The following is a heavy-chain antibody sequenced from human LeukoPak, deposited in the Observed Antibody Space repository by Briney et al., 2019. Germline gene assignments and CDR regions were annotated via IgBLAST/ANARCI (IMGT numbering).Heavy chain of an antibody. D-gene: IGHD2-21*01. Sequence: PGGSLRLSCAASGFTFGDYAMHWVRQAPGKGLEWVSLICGDGGRTYYADSVKGRFTISRDNSKNSLYLQMNSPRTEDTALYYCARGRRLGWVLGDCFDYWGQGTLVTVSS. V-gene: IGHV3-43*02. CDR3: ARGRRLGWVLGDCFDY. CDR2: ICGDGGRT. J-gene: IGHJ4*02. CDR1: GFTFGDYA.